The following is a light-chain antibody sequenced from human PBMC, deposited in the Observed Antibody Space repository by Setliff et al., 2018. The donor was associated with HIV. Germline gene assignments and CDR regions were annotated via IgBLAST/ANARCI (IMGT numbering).Light chain of an antibody. Sequence: SVLTQPASVSGSPGQSIIISCTGTSSDVGGYNYVSWYQQHPGKAPKLIIYEVTNRPSGVSDRFSGSKSVNTASLTISGFQTEDEADYYCNSYTTSGTRVFGTGTKVTVL. J-gene: IGLJ1*01. V-gene: IGLV2-14*01. CDR2: EVT. CDR1: SSDVGGYNY. CDR3: NSYTTSGTRV.